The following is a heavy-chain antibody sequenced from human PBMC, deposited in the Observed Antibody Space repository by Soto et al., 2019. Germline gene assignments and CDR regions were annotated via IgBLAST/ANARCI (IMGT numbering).Heavy chain of an antibody. V-gene: IGHV4-39*07. J-gene: IGHJ5*02. D-gene: IGHD1-1*01. CDR2: INHSGST. Sequence: SETLSLTCTVSGDSISSGAYYWSWIRQPPGKGLEWIGEINHSGSTNYNPSLKSRVTISVDTSKNQFSLKLSSVTAADTAVYYCARGGYSNWFDPWGQGTLVTVSS. CDR3: ARGGYSNWFDP. CDR1: GDSISSGAYY.